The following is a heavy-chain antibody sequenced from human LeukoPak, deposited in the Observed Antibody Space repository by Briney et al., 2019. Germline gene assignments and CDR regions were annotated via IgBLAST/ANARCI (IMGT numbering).Heavy chain of an antibody. CDR3: ARDPGSCSGGSCSFYWYFDL. D-gene: IGHD2-15*01. J-gene: IGHJ2*01. Sequence: SSETLSPTCSVSGVSISSSYWSWIRQPPGKGLEWIGYISYRGTTKYNPSLKSRVTISVDTSKNQVSLNLSSVTAADTAVYYCARDPGSCSGGSCSFYWYFDLWGRGTLVTVSS. V-gene: IGHV4-59*01. CDR2: ISYRGTT. CDR1: GVSISSSY.